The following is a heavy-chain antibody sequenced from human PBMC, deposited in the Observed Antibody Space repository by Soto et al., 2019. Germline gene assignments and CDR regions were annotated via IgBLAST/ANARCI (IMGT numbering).Heavy chain of an antibody. V-gene: IGHV4-34*01. D-gene: IGHD2-15*01. CDR2: INHSGST. CDR1: GGSFSGYY. J-gene: IGHJ5*02. Sequence: SAALSLTCAFYGGSFSGYYWSWIRQPPGKGLEWIGEINHSGSTNYNPSLKIRVTISVDTSKTQFSLKLSSVTAADTGVYYCARVRLSGDIVVVVAATARVNWFDPWGQGTLVTVSS. CDR3: ARVRLSGDIVVVVAATARVNWFDP.